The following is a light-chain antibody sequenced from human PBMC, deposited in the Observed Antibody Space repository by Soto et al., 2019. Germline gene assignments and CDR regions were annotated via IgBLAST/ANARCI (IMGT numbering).Light chain of an antibody. J-gene: IGLJ1*01. Sequence: QSALTQPASVSGSLGQSITISCTGTGSDVGGYNYVSWYQQHPGIAPKLLIYGVTNRPSGVSTRFSGSKSGNTASLTISGLQAEDEADYHCSSYTSASTLLYLFGTGTKLTVL. V-gene: IGLV2-14*01. CDR2: GVT. CDR3: SSYTSASTLLYL. CDR1: GSDVGGYNY.